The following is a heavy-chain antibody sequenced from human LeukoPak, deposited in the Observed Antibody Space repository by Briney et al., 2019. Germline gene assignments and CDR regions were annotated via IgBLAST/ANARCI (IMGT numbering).Heavy chain of an antibody. CDR3: ARGVRVIDY. D-gene: IGHD1-1*01. CDR1: GYTFTGYY. Sequence: ASVKVSCKASGYTFTGYYMHWVRQAPGQGLEWMGWINTNTGNPTYAQGLTGRFVFSLDTSVSTAYLQISRLKAEDTAVYYCARGVRVIDYWGQGTLVTVSS. J-gene: IGHJ4*02. CDR2: INTNTGNP. V-gene: IGHV7-4-1*02.